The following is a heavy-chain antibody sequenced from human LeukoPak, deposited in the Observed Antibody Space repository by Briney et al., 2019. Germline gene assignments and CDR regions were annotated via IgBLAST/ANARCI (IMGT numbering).Heavy chain of an antibody. CDR2: INWDSDNI. V-gene: IGHV3-9*01. Sequence: GGSLRLSCAASGFTFDDYAMHWVRQAPGKGLEWVSGINWDSDNIAYADSVKGRFTISRDNAKNSLYLQMNNLRAEDTAFYYCAKGGGWFYYFDYWGQGTLVTVSS. D-gene: IGHD6-19*01. J-gene: IGHJ4*02. CDR3: AKGGGWFYYFDY. CDR1: GFTFDDYA.